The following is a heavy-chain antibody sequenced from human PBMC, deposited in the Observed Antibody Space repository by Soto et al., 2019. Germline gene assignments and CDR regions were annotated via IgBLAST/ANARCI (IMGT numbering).Heavy chain of an antibody. CDR3: ARGLGQRFGDPRGWFDS. D-gene: IGHD3-10*01. CDR1: GASDSSGSNF. J-gene: IGHJ5*01. Sequence: QVQLQESGPGLVKPSETLSLTCTVSGASDSSGSNFWGWIRQPPGKGLEWIGYIFYSGSTNYLPSLTSRVTMSVDTSKNQFSLKLSSVTAADTAVYYCARGLGQRFGDPRGWFDSWGQGTLVTVSS. CDR2: IFYSGST. V-gene: IGHV4-61*01.